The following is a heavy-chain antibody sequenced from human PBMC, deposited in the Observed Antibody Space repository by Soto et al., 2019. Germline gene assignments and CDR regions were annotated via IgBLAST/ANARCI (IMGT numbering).Heavy chain of an antibody. J-gene: IGHJ5*02. CDR2: IYYSGST. Sequence: PSETLSLTCTVSGGSISSGDYYWSWIRQPPGKGLEWIGYIYYSGSTYYNPSLKSRVTISVDTSKNQFSLKLSSVTAADTAVYYCARHQSSIVATISPWGQGTLVTVSS. D-gene: IGHD5-12*01. V-gene: IGHV4-30-4*01. CDR3: ARHQSSIVATISP. CDR1: GGSISSGDYY.